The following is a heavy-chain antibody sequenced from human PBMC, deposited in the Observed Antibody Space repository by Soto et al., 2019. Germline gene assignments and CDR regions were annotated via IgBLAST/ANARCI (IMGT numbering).Heavy chain of an antibody. Sequence: GGSLRLSCAASGFTFSSYWMSWVRQAPGKGLGWVANIKRDGSEKYYADSVKGRFTISRDNAKNTLYLQMNSLRAEDTAVYYCARAKYYYGSGSSDFDYWGQGTLVTVSS. CDR2: IKRDGSEK. D-gene: IGHD3-10*01. V-gene: IGHV3-7*01. CDR1: GFTFSSYW. J-gene: IGHJ4*02. CDR3: ARAKYYYGSGSSDFDY.